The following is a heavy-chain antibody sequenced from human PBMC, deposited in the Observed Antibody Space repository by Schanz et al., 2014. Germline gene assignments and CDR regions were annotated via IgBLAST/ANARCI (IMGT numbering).Heavy chain of an antibody. CDR1: GFTFENYA. V-gene: IGHV3-20*04. CDR2: INWSDGGST. CDR3: ARGLIAAAGGAFDY. D-gene: IGHD6-13*01. Sequence: EVQLVESGGGVVRPGGSLRLSCAASGFTFENYALTWVRQVPGKGLEWVSRINWSDGGSTGYADSVRGRFTISRDNSKNTLYLQMNSLRAEDTAVYYCARGLIAAAGGAFDYWGQGTLVTVSS. J-gene: IGHJ4*02.